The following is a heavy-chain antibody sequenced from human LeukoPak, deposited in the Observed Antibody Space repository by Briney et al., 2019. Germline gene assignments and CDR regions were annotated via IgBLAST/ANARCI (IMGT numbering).Heavy chain of an antibody. D-gene: IGHD6-13*01. CDR3: ARVYSSSWYGSYFDY. V-gene: IGHV3-72*01. Sequence: GGSLRLSCAASEFTFSDHYMDWVRQAPGKGLEWVGRIRNKANRYTTECAASVKGRFIISRDDSKNSLYLEMNSLKTEDTAVYYCARVYSSSWYGSYFDYWGQGALVTVSS. J-gene: IGHJ4*02. CDR2: IRNKANRYTT. CDR1: EFTFSDHY.